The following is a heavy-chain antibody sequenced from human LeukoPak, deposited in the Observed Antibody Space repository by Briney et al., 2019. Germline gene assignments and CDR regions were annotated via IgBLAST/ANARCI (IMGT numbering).Heavy chain of an antibody. D-gene: IGHD2-2*01. Sequence: SETLSLTCTVSGVSISNAGYLWSWIRQPPGKGLEYIGYIYDSGGTYYNPSLKSRVTVSVDRSKNQFSLKVYSVSAADTAVYYCASGIAYYQPSKNAFDFWGQGTMVIVSS. CDR1: GVSISNAGYL. J-gene: IGHJ3*01. CDR3: ASGIAYYQPSKNAFDF. CDR2: IYDSGGT. V-gene: IGHV4-30-2*01.